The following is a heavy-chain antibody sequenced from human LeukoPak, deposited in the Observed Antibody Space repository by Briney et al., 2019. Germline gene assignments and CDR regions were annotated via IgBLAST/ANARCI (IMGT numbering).Heavy chain of an antibody. CDR2: IYYSGST. CDR1: GGSISSYY. V-gene: IGHV4-59*01. Sequence: SETLSLTCTVSGGSISSYYWSWIRQPPGKGLEWIGYIYYSGSTNYNPSLKSRVTISVDTSKNQFSLKLSSVTAADTAVYYCASSVAGRAAYDYWDQGTLVTVSS. D-gene: IGHD6-19*01. J-gene: IGHJ4*02. CDR3: ASSVAGRAAYDY.